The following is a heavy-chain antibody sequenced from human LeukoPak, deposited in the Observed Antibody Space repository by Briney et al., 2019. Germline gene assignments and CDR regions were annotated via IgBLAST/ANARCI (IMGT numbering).Heavy chain of an antibody. CDR3: ARGYSSHYYYGMDV. J-gene: IGHJ6*02. CDR1: GYTFTSYG. V-gene: IGHV1-18*01. Sequence: ASVTVSCKASGYTFTSYGISWVRQAPGQGLEWMGWISAYNGNTNYAQKLQGRVTMTTDTSTSTAYMELRSLRSDDTAVYYCARGYSSHYYYGMDVWGQGTTVTVSS. D-gene: IGHD6-13*01. CDR2: ISAYNGNT.